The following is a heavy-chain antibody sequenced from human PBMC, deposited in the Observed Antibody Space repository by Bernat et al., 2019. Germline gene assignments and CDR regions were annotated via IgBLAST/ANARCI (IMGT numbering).Heavy chain of an antibody. CDR1: GFTFSDYY. V-gene: IGHV3-11*05. D-gene: IGHD1-26*01. Sequence: QVQLVESGGGLVKPGGSLRLSCAASGFTFSDYYMSWIRQAPGKGLEWVSYISSSSSYTNYADSGKGRFTISRDNAKNSLYLKMNSLRAEDTAVYYCAREIGEWELLGNWFDPWGQGTLVTVSS. J-gene: IGHJ5*02. CDR2: ISSSSSYT. CDR3: AREIGEWELLGNWFDP.